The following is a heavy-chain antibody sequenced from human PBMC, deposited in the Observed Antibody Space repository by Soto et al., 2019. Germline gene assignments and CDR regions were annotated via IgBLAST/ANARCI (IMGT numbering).Heavy chain of an antibody. CDR1: GGSFSGYY. Sequence: PSETLSLTCAVYGGSFSGYYWSWIRQPPGKGLEWIGEINHSGSTNYNPSLKSRVTISVETSKNQFSLKLSSVTAADTAVYYCARAQSRLGLPFRSWGQGTLVTSPQ. D-gene: IGHD6-19*01. CDR2: INHSGST. CDR3: ARAQSRLGLPFRS. J-gene: IGHJ5*02. V-gene: IGHV4-34*01.